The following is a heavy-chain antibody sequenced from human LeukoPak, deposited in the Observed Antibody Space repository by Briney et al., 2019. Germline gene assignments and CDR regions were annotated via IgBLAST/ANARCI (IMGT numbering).Heavy chain of an antibody. D-gene: IGHD2-2*01. V-gene: IGHV1-2*02. CDR2: INPNTGGT. J-gene: IGHJ6*02. CDR3: ARGLTYCSSTSCYYYYGMDV. Sequence: ASVKVSCKASGYTFTGYYIHWVRQAPGQGLEWMGWINPNTGGTYYAQKFQGRVTWTSDTSISTAYMELSRLRSDDTAVYYCARGLTYCSSTSCYYYYGMDVWGQGTTVTVSS. CDR1: GYTFTGYY.